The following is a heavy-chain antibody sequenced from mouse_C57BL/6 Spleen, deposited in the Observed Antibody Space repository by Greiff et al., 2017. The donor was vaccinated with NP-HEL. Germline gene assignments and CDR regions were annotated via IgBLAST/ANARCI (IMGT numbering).Heavy chain of an antibody. D-gene: IGHD2-12*01. J-gene: IGHJ2*01. CDR2: IDPSDSYT. V-gene: IGHV1-69*01. Sequence: QVQLQQPGAELVMPGASVKLSCKASGYTFPSYWMHWVKQRPGQGLEWFGEIDPSDSYTNYNQKFKGKSTLTVDKYSSTAYRQLSSLTSEDSAVYCGARSAYYREVFDYWGQGTTLTVSS. CDR1: GYTFPSYW. CDR3: ARSAYYREVFDY.